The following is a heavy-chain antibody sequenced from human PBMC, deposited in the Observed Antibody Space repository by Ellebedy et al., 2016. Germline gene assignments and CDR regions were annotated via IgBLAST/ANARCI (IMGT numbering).Heavy chain of an antibody. CDR2: ISAYNGNT. CDR1: GYTFTTYG. CDR3: ARGPRSIAAAGTMSIHRGLDY. Sequence: ASVKVSXKASGYTFTTYGISWVRQAPGQGLEWMGWISAYNGNTNYAQKLQGRVTMTTDTSTSTAYMELRSLRSDDTAVYYCARGPRSIAAAGTMSIHRGLDYWGQGTLVTVSS. J-gene: IGHJ4*02. V-gene: IGHV1-18*01. D-gene: IGHD6-13*01.